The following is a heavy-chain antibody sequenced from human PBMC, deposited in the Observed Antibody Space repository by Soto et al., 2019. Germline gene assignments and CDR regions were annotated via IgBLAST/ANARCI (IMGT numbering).Heavy chain of an antibody. V-gene: IGHV1-69*13. J-gene: IGHJ4*02. CDR3: ARPVEMATISRSYLFY. CDR1: GGTFSNYA. Sequence: SVKVSCKASGGTFSNYAINWVRQAPGQGLEWMGGIIPLFGTANYAQKFQGRVTITADESTSTAYLDLSSLRSEDAAVYYCARPVEMATISRSYLFYWGQGTLVTVSS. D-gene: IGHD5-12*01. CDR2: IIPLFGTA.